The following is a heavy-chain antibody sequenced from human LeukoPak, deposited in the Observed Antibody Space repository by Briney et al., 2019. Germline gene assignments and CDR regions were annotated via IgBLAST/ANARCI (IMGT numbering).Heavy chain of an antibody. Sequence: PSETLSLTCTVSGGSISSYYWGRIRQPPGKGLEWIGSIYHSGSTYYSPSFKSRVTILVDTSQNQFSLKLTSVTAADTAIFYCARCSSGSCYYWGQGTLVTVSS. J-gene: IGHJ4*02. D-gene: IGHD2-15*01. CDR1: GGSISSYY. CDR2: IYHSGST. CDR3: ARCSSGSCYY. V-gene: IGHV4-38-2*02.